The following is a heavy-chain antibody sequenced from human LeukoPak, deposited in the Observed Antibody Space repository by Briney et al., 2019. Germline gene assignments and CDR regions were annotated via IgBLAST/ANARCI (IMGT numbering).Heavy chain of an antibody. D-gene: IGHD6-13*01. V-gene: IGHV3-64D*06. J-gene: IGHJ4*02. CDR1: GFTFSSYP. CDR3: VKLSRAAATDFDY. CDR2: ISTNGGST. Sequence: GGSLRLSCSASGFTFSSYPMHWVRQAPGKGLEYVSRISTNGGSTHYADSVKGRFTISRDSSKNTVNLQMSSLRVDDTAVYYCVKLSRAAATDFDYWGQGTLVTVSS.